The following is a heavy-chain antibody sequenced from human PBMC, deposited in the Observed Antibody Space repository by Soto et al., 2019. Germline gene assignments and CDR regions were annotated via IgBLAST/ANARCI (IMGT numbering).Heavy chain of an antibody. V-gene: IGHV1-46*01. D-gene: IGHD6-13*01. J-gene: IGHJ4*02. CDR2: INAASGST. CDR3: ARDLAAGDH. CDR1: GYTFTHYY. Sequence: QVQLVQSGAEVKKPGASVKLSCRTSGYTFTHYYIHWVRQAPGQGLEWLGIINAASGSTNYAQDFQGRVTLTMDTSTTTVYMDLSVLRAEDTAIFYCARDLAAGDHWGQGTLVTVSS.